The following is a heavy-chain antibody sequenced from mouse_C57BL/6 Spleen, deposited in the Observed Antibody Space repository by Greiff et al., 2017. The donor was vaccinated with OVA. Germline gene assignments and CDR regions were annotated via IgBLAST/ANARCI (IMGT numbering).Heavy chain of an antibody. CDR1: GYAFSSSW. Sequence: QVQLQQSGPELVKPGASVKISCKASGYAFSSSWMNWVKQRPGKGLEWIGRIYPGDGDTNYNGKFKGKATLTADKSSSTAYMQLSSLTSEDSAVYFCAREPDYDEFLFAYWGQGTLVTVSA. CDR2: IYPGDGDT. D-gene: IGHD2-4*01. CDR3: AREPDYDEFLFAY. J-gene: IGHJ3*01. V-gene: IGHV1-82*01.